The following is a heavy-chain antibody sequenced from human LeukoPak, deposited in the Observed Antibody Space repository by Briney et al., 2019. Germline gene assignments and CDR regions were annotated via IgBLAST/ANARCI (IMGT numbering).Heavy chain of an antibody. CDR3: ARGLTEPDIVVVVAATRKAYYFDY. J-gene: IGHJ4*02. V-gene: IGHV4-34*01. CDR2: INHSGST. D-gene: IGHD2-15*01. CDR1: GGSFSGYY. Sequence: PSETLSLTCAVYGGSFSGYYWSWSRQPPGKGLEWIGEINHSGSTNYNPSLKSRVTISVDTSKNQFSLKLSSVTAADTAVYYCARGLTEPDIVVVVAATRKAYYFDYWGQGTLVTVSS.